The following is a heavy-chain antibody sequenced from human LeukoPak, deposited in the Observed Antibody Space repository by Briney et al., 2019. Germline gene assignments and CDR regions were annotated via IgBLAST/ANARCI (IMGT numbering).Heavy chain of an antibody. CDR3: ARVVFSVVAQSKSWFDP. CDR1: GYTFTSYG. V-gene: IGHV1-18*01. J-gene: IGHJ5*02. CDR2: ISAYNGNT. Sequence: ASVKVSCKASGYTFTSYGISWVRQAPGQGLEWMGWISAYNGNTNYAQKLHGRVTMTTDTSTSTAYMELRSLRSDDTAVYYCARVVFSVVAQSKSWFDPWGQGTLVTVSS. D-gene: IGHD2-15*01.